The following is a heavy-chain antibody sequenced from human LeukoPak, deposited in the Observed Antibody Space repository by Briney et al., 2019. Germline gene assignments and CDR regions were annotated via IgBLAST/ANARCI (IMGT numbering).Heavy chain of an antibody. J-gene: IGHJ5*02. CDR3: ARDHEGYSSVHNQNWFDP. Sequence: PSETLSLTCTVSGGSISSGDYYWSWIRQPPGKGLEWIGYIYYSGSTYYNTSLKSRVTISVDTSKNQFSLKLSSETAADTAVYYCARDHEGYSSVHNQNWFDPWGQGTLVTVSS. V-gene: IGHV4-30-4*08. D-gene: IGHD6-25*01. CDR2: IYYSGST. CDR1: GGSISSGDYY.